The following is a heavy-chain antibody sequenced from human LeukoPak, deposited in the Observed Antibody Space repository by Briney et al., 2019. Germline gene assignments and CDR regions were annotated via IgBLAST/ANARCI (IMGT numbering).Heavy chain of an antibody. V-gene: IGHV3-7*03. CDR2: IKHDGSEK. CDR1: GFNFGTYW. D-gene: IGHD6-13*01. CDR3: AKGRIAAAGTTEYFQH. J-gene: IGHJ1*01. Sequence: GGSLRLSCVVSGFNFGTYWMTWVRQAPGRGLEWVANIKHDGSEKYYVDSVKGRFTISRDNAKNSLYLQMNSLRAEDTAVYYCAKGRIAAAGTTEYFQHWGQGTLVTVSS.